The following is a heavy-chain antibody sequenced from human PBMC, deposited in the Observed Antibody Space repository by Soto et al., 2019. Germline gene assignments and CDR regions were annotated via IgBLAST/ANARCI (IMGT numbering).Heavy chain of an antibody. CDR1: GYSFSTYW. J-gene: IGHJ6*02. V-gene: IGHV5-51*01. CDR2: IYPGDSDT. Sequence: LKISCKGSGYSFSTYWISWVRQMPWKGLEWMGIIYPGDSDTRYSPSFQGQVTISADKSISSAYLQWSSLKASDTAIYYCARPAGSHYYYYGMDVWGQGTTVTVSS. D-gene: IGHD2-15*01. CDR3: ARPAGSHYYYYGMDV.